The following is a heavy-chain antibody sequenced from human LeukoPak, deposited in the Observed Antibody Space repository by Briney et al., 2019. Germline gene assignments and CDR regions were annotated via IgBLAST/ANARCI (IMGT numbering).Heavy chain of an antibody. CDR2: INPNSGGT. J-gene: IGHJ6*03. CDR3: ARGSHYYGSGSSYPYYSYYYYMDV. V-gene: IGHV1-2*02. D-gene: IGHD3-10*01. CDR1: GYTFTAYY. Sequence: ASVKVSCKASGYTFTAYYIHCVRQAPGQGLAWMGWINPNSGGTNYAQKFQGRVTMTRDTSISTAYMELSRLRSDDTAVYYCARGSHYYGSGSSYPYYSYYYYMDVWGKGTTVTISS.